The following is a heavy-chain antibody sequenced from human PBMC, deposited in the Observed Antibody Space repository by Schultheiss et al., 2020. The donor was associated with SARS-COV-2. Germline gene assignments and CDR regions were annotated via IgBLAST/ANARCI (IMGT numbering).Heavy chain of an antibody. V-gene: IGHV3-21*01. CDR3: ARAHCSGGSCYYFDY. J-gene: IGHJ4*02. CDR2: ISSSSSYT. D-gene: IGHD2-15*01. CDR1: GFTFSSYS. Sequence: GGSLRLSCAASGFTFSSYSMNWVRQAPGKGLEWVSSISSSSSYTNYADSVKGRFTISRDNAKNSLYLQMNSLRAEDTAVYYCARAHCSGGSCYYFDYWGQGTLVTVSS.